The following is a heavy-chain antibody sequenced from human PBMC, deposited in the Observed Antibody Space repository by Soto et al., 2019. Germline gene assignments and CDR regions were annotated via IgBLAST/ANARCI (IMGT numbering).Heavy chain of an antibody. CDR3: AKGIAAAGTRDFDY. J-gene: IGHJ4*02. Sequence: GESLKISCAASGFTFSSYAMSWVRQAPGKGLEWVSAISGGGGSTYYADSVKGRFTISRDNSKNTLYLQLNSLGAEDTAVYYCAKGIAAAGTRDFDYWGQGTLVTVSS. D-gene: IGHD6-13*01. V-gene: IGHV3-23*01. CDR1: GFTFSSYA. CDR2: ISGGGGST.